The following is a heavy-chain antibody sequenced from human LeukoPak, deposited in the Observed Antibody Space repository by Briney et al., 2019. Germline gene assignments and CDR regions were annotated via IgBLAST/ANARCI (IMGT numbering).Heavy chain of an antibody. J-gene: IGHJ6*02. D-gene: IGHD1-26*01. CDR1: GGSISSGSYY. CDR3: ARGRSGSYQYYYGLDV. V-gene: IGHV4-61*02. Sequence: SQTLSLTCTVSGGSISSGSYYWSWIRQPAGKGLEWTGRIYTSGSTNYNPSLKSRVTISVDTSKNQFSLKLSSVTAADTAVYYCARGRSGSYQYYYGLDVWGRGTTVTVSS. CDR2: IYTSGST.